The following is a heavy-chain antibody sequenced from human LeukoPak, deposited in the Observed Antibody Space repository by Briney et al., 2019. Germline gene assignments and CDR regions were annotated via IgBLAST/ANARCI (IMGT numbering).Heavy chain of an antibody. D-gene: IGHD2-2*01. V-gene: IGHV4-61*02. CDR2: IYTSGST. J-gene: IGHJ3*02. CDR3: ARIPTNAVPAAHNGFDI. Sequence: PSETLSLTCTVSGGSISSGSYYWSWIRQPAGKGLEWIGRIYTSGSTNYNPSLKSRVTTSLDTSKNQFSLKLSSVTAADTAVYYCARIPTNAVPAAHNGFDIWGQGTMLTVSS. CDR1: GGSISSGSYY.